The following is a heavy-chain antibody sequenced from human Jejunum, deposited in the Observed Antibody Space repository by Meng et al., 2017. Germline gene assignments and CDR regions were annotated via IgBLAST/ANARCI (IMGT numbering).Heavy chain of an antibody. D-gene: IGHD3-22*01. CDR1: GFSLTTAKMG. V-gene: IGHV2-26*01. CDR2: IFSNDEK. J-gene: IGHJ6*02. CDR3: ARISTYYDSSGYYANYGMDV. Sequence: SGPTLVKPTETLTLTCSVSGFSLTTAKMGVSWIRQPPGKALEWLAHIFSNDEKSYNRSLMRRLTISKDTSKSQVVLTMTNMDPVDTATYYCARISTYYDSSGYYANYGMDVWGHGTTVTVSS.